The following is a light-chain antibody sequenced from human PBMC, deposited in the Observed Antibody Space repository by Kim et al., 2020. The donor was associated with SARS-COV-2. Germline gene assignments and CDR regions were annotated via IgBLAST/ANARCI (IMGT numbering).Light chain of an antibody. CDR1: SSDVGGFPY. Sequence: QSALTQPPSASGSPGQSVTISCTGTSSDVGGFPYVSWYQHHPGRAPKVIIYEVNRRPSGVPDRFSGSKSGNTASLTVSGLQAEDEADYYCTSYRGRNIYVLGTGTKVTVL. CDR3: TSYRGRNIYV. CDR2: EVN. V-gene: IGLV2-8*01. J-gene: IGLJ1*01.